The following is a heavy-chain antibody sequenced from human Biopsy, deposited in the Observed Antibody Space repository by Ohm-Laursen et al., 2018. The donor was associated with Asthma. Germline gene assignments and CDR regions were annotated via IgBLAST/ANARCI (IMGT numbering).Heavy chain of an antibody. D-gene: IGHD4-17*01. V-gene: IGHV1-24*01. CDR3: ASDFPKDYVRYNFQF. Sequence: ASVTVSCKISGYSLTDLSMHWVRQAPGQGLEWMGGHDHEEGGTVNARRFQGRVTMTEDTSTDTAYMELSSLSSDDTAVYYCASDFPKDYVRYNFQFWGQGTLVTVSS. J-gene: IGHJ4*02. CDR2: HDHEEGGT. CDR1: GYSLTDLS.